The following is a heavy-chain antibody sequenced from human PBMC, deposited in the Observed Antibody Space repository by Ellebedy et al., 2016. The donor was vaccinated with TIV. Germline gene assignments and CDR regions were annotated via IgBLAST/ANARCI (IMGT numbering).Heavy chain of an antibody. CDR3: AKDLGGNWPDAFDI. V-gene: IGHV3-23*01. Sequence: GESLKISXAASGFTFSSYAMSWVRQAPGKGLEWVSAISGSGGSTYYADSVKGRFTISRDNSKDTLYLQMNSLRAEDTAVYYCAKDLGGNWPDAFDIWGQGTMVTVSS. CDR2: ISGSGGST. CDR1: GFTFSSYA. D-gene: IGHD1-1*01. J-gene: IGHJ3*02.